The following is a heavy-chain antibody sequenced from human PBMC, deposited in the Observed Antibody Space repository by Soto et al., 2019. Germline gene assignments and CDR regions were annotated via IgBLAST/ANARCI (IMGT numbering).Heavy chain of an antibody. J-gene: IGHJ6*02. CDR2: INPNSGGT. V-gene: IGHV1-2*02. Sequence: QVQLVQSGAEVKKPGASVKVSCKASGYTFTGYYMHWVRQAPGQGLEWMGWINPNSGGTNYAQKVQGRVTMTRDTSISTAYMELSRLRSDDTAVYYCARNLALGGMDVWGQGTTVTVSS. CDR3: ARNLALGGMDV. CDR1: GYTFTGYY. D-gene: IGHD3-10*01.